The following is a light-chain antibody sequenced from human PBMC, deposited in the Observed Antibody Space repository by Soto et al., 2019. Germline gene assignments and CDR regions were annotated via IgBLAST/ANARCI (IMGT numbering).Light chain of an antibody. CDR1: QSVSSD. CDR2: YTS. J-gene: IGKJ5*01. Sequence: EIVMTQSPATLSVSPGESATLSCRASQSVSSDLAWYQQKPGQAPRLLIYYTSTRATGFPARFSGSGSGTDFTLTISSLQSEDFAVYYCQQYNNWPWTFGQGTRLEIK. CDR3: QQYNNWPWT. V-gene: IGKV3-15*01.